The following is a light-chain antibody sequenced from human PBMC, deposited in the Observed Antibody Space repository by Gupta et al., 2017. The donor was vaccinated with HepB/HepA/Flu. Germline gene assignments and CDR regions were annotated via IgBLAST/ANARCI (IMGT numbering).Light chain of an antibody. V-gene: IGLV3-19*01. CDR1: SLKWNY. J-gene: IGLJ2*01. CDR3: RSRERTGNDVL. CDR2: GNN. Sequence: SSALPPDSTVSVALGQTAKITCQGDSLKWNYASWYQQKPGHAPILVVYGNNHRPSGIPDRFSGSDSGTTNNLTITGAQAEDEADYYCRSRERTGNDVLFGGGTKLTVL.